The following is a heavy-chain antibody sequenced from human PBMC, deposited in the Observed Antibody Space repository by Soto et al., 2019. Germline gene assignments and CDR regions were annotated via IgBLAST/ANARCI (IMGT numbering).Heavy chain of an antibody. V-gene: IGHV2-5*01. CDR3: AHRRYSSSSRVFDY. CDR1: GFSLSTSGVG. D-gene: IGHD6-6*01. Sequence: SGPTLVNPTQTLTLTCTFSGFSLSTSGVGVGWIRQPPGKALEWLALIYWNDDKRYSPSLKSRLTITKDTSKNQVVLTMTNMDPVVTATYYCAHRRYSSSSRVFDYWGQGTLVTVSS. CDR2: IYWNDDK. J-gene: IGHJ4*02.